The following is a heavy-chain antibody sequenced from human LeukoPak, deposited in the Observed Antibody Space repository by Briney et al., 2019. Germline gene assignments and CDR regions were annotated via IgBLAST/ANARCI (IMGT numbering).Heavy chain of an antibody. CDR1: GFIFSSYS. CDR2: ISSSSSYI. J-gene: IGHJ4*02. V-gene: IGHV3-21*01. Sequence: GGSLRLSCAASGFIFSSYSMNWVRQAPGEGLEWVSSISSSSSYIYYADSVKGRFTISRDNAKYSLYLQMNSLRAEDTAVYYCARDADEYYFDYWGQGTLVTVSS. CDR3: ARDADEYYFDY.